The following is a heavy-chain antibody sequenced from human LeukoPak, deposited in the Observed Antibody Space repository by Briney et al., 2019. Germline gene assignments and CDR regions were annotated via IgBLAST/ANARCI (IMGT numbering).Heavy chain of an antibody. Sequence: PGGSLRLSCAPSGFIFDDYAMHWVRQAPGKGLEWVSSVTWNSDRLDYADSVKGRFIISRDNAKNSLYLQMNNLRVEDTVLYFCAKDIYRRYFDSSGRPYSYFYMDVWGKGTTVTVSS. CDR1: GFIFDDYA. D-gene: IGHD3-22*01. J-gene: IGHJ6*03. V-gene: IGHV3-9*01. CDR3: AKDIYRRYFDSSGRPYSYFYMDV. CDR2: VTWNSDRL.